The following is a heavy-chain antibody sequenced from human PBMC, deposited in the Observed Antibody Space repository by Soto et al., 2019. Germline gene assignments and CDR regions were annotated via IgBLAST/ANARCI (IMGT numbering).Heavy chain of an antibody. CDR1: GSSFSSYG. Sequence: XSVKGSCKAAGSSFSSYGITWVRQAHGQGLEWMGWISAYNGNTNYAQKLQGRVTMTTDTSTSTAYMELRSLRSDDTAVYYCARELYDFWSGYYSHYGMDVWGQRTTVTVSS. V-gene: IGHV1-18*01. CDR3: ARELYDFWSGYYSHYGMDV. J-gene: IGHJ6*02. D-gene: IGHD3-3*01. CDR2: ISAYNGNT.